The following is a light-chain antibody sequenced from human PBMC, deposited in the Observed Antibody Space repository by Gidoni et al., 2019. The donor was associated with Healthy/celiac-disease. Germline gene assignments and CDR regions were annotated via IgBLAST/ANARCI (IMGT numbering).Light chain of an antibody. J-gene: IGKJ2*01. Sequence: DIQMTQSPSSLSASVGDRVTITCQASQDISNYLNWYQQKPGKAPKLLIYDASNLETGVPSRFSGSGSGTDFTFTISSLQPEDIATYYCQQYDNRPPTFXQXTKLEIK. CDR1: QDISNY. CDR2: DAS. CDR3: QQYDNRPPT. V-gene: IGKV1-33*01.